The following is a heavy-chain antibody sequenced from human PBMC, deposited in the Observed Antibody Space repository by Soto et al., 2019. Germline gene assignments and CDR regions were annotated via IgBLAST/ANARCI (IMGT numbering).Heavy chain of an antibody. CDR1: GGTLSSYT. V-gene: IGHV1-69*04. CDR3: ARDKGYCSDNRCPDFDY. J-gene: IGHJ4*02. Sequence: SVKVSCKASGGTLSSYTFSWVRQAPGQGLEWMGRVIPNLGVTNYAKKFQGRFTIVVDTSTSTAYMELNSLRYEDTAVYYCARDKGYCSDNRCPDFDYWGQGILVNVS. CDR2: VIPNLGVT. D-gene: IGHD2-15*01.